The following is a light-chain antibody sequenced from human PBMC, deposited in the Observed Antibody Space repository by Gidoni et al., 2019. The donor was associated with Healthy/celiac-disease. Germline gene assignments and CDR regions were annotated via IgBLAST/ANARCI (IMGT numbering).Light chain of an antibody. CDR1: NIQSKS. Sequence: SYVVTQPPSVSVAPGQTARITCGGNNIQSKSVHWYQQKPGQAPVLVVYDETDRPSGIPERFSGSNSGNTATLTISRAEAGDAADYYCQVWDTSSDHWVFGGGTKLTVL. CDR3: QVWDTSSDHWV. CDR2: DET. J-gene: IGLJ3*02. V-gene: IGLV3-21*02.